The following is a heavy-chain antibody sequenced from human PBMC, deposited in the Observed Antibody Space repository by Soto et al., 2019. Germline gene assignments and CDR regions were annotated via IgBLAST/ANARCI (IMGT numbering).Heavy chain of an antibody. Sequence: SLRLSCAASGFTFDDYAMHWVRRVPGKGLEWVSSNSWNINIIGYADSVKGRFTISRDNAKNSLYLQMNSLRPEDTALYYCAKGGPDGFCSGGRCYFDYWGQGTLVTVSS. CDR2: NSWNINII. V-gene: IGHV3-9*01. D-gene: IGHD2-15*01. CDR3: AKGGPDGFCSGGRCYFDY. CDR1: GFTFDDYA. J-gene: IGHJ4*02.